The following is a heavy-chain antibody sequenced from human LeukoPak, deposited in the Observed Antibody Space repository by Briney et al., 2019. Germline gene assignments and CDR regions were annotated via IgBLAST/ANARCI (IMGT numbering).Heavy chain of an antibody. CDR3: ARRLKPRGIVVVPAADGWFDP. D-gene: IGHD2-2*01. CDR1: GGPISSYY. J-gene: IGHJ5*02. V-gene: IGHV4-59*01. Sequence: PSETLSLTCTVSGGPISSYYWSWIRQPPGKGLEWIGYIYYSGSTNYNPSLKSRVTISVDTSKNQFSLKLSSVTAADTAVYYCARRLKPRGIVVVPAADGWFDPWGQGTLVTVSS. CDR2: IYYSGST.